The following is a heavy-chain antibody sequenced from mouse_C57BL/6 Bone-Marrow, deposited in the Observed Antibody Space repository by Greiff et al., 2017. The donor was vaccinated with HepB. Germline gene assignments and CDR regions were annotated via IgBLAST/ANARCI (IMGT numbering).Heavy chain of an antibody. CDR3: AVDYGWFAY. Sequence: VQLPQPGAELVKPGASVKLSCKASGYTFTSYWMQWVKQRPGQGLEWIGEIDPSDSYTNYNQKFKCKATLTVDTSSSTAYMQLSSLASVDSAVCICAVDYGWFAYWGQGTLVAVSA. CDR2: IDPSDSYT. J-gene: IGHJ3*01. D-gene: IGHD2-4*01. V-gene: IGHV1-50*01. CDR1: GYTFTSYW.